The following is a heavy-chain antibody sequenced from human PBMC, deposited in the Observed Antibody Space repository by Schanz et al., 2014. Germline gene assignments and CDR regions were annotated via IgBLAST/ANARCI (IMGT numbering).Heavy chain of an antibody. Sequence: QLQLVQSGAEVKKPGASVKVSCKASRYPFTAYYMHWVRQAPGQGLEWMGRINPNSGGTNYAQKFQGRVTMTRDTSISTAYMELSSLRSDDTAVYYCARELRLEYYFDYWGQGTQVTVSS. J-gene: IGHJ4*02. D-gene: IGHD4-17*01. CDR1: RYPFTAYY. CDR3: ARELRLEYYFDY. V-gene: IGHV1-2*02. CDR2: INPNSGGT.